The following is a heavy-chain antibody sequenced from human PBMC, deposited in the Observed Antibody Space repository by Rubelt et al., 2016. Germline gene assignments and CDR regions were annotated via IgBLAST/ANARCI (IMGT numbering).Heavy chain of an antibody. CDR1: GFTFSSYA. CDR3: ARNADVLRFLEWLSCFDH. Sequence: EVQLLESGGGLVQPGGSLSLSCAASGFTFSSYAMTWVRQAPGKGLEWVSAISASGGTTYYADSVRGRFTISRDNSKNTLYLKVTSLRAEDTAVYYCARNADVLRFLEWLSCFDHWGLGTLVTVAS. J-gene: IGHJ4*02. D-gene: IGHD3-3*01. CDR2: ISASGGTT. V-gene: IGHV3-23*01.